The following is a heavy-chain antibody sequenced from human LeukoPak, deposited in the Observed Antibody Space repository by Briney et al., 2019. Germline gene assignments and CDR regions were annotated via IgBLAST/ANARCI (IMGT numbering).Heavy chain of an antibody. J-gene: IGHJ4*02. D-gene: IGHD6-19*01. CDR3: VRRGDASSGWGDHDF. V-gene: IGHV3-23*01. CDR2: IGGSGDKT. CDR1: GFTFNRNA. Sequence: GGSLRLSCAASGFTFNRNAISWVRQAPGKGLEWVSTIGGSGDKTFYADSVKGRFTISRDNSKNMVHLQMNSLTGEDTALYYCVRRGDASSGWGDHDFWGQGALVTVPP.